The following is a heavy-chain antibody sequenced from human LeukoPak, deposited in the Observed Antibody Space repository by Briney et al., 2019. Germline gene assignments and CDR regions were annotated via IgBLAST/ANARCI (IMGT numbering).Heavy chain of an antibody. CDR2: IYYSGST. Sequence: SETLSLTCTVSGGSISSSSYYWGWIRQPPGKGLEWIGSIYYSGSTYYNPSLKSRVTISVDTSKNQFSLKLSSVTAADTAVYYCARTRDCSKTNCYVMDPWGQGTLVTVSS. CDR1: GGSISSSSYY. V-gene: IGHV4-39*01. J-gene: IGHJ5*02. CDR3: ARTRDCSKTNCYVMDP. D-gene: IGHD2-2*01.